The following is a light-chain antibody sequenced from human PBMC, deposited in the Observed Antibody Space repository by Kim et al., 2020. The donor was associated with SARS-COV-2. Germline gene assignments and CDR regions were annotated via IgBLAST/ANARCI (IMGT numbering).Light chain of an antibody. V-gene: IGKV1-33*01. Sequence: ASVGDRVTITCQASQDISNSLNWYQQKPGKAPKLLIYAASNLATGVPSTFSGRGYGTDFTFTIDNLQPENIATYHCQQYASLPPTFGGGTKVDIK. CDR2: AAS. J-gene: IGKJ4*01. CDR3: QQYASLPPT. CDR1: QDISNS.